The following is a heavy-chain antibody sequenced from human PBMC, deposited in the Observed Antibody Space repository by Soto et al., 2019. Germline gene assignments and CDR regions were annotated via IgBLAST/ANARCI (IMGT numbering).Heavy chain of an antibody. CDR3: ARESLSIRRYNWFDP. Sequence: EVQLVESGGGLVQPGGSLRLSCAASGFSFSTYWMSWVRQAPGKGLEWVANIKHDGSEKYYVDSVKGRFNISRDNAKNALYLQINSLRAEDTAVYYCARESLSIRRYNWFDPWGQGTLVTVSS. CDR2: IKHDGSEK. D-gene: IGHD5-12*01. V-gene: IGHV3-7*01. CDR1: GFSFSTYW. J-gene: IGHJ5*02.